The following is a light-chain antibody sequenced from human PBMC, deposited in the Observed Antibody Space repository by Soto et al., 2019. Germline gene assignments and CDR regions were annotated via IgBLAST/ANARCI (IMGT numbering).Light chain of an antibody. V-gene: IGLV1-44*01. J-gene: IGLJ3*02. CDR2: SSN. Sequence: QSVLTQPPSASGTPGQRVTISCSGSTSNIGTDTVNWYQQLPGTAPKLLIYSSNQRPSGVPDRFSGSKSGTSASLAISGLQAEDEADYYCQAYDYSLTAFVFGGGTKLTVL. CDR1: TSNIGTDT. CDR3: QAYDYSLTAFV.